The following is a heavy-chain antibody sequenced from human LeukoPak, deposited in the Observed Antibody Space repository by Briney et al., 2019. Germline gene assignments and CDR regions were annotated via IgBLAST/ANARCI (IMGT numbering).Heavy chain of an antibody. CDR2: INGYGDAT. J-gene: IGHJ4*02. V-gene: IGHV3-23*01. CDR3: ATPPTVTRNY. Sequence: GGSLRLSCAASGFTFSSYAMAWVRQAPGKGLEWVSGINGYGDATYYSDSMEGRFTISRDNSRNTLYLQMDSLRAEDTAVYYCATPPTVTRNYWGQGTLVTVSS. CDR1: GFTFSSYA. D-gene: IGHD4-17*01.